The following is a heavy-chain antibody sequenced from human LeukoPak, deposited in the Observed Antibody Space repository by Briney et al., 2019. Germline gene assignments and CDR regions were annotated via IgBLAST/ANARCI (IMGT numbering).Heavy chain of an antibody. V-gene: IGHV1-2*02. Sequence: ASVKVSCKASGYTFTDYYMHWVRQAPGQGLEWMGWINPNSGGTNYAQKFQGRVTMTRDTSISTAYMELSRLRSDDTAVYYCARGAREDYYDSSGYYPFDYWGQGTLVTVSS. CDR1: GYTFTDYY. J-gene: IGHJ4*02. CDR2: INPNSGGT. D-gene: IGHD3-22*01. CDR3: ARGAREDYYDSSGYYPFDY.